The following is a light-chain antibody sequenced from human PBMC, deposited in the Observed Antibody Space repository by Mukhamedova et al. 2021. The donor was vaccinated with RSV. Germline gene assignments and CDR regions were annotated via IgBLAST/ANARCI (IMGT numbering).Light chain of an antibody. CDR1: QSVSSTY. CDR3: QQDGSSPDT. CDR2: AAS. V-gene: IGKV3-20*01. J-gene: IGKJ5*01. Sequence: GERATLSCRASQSVSSTYLAWYQQKAGQAPRLLIYAASSRATGIPDRFSGSGSGTDFTLTISRLEPEDVVVYYCQQDGSSPDTFG.